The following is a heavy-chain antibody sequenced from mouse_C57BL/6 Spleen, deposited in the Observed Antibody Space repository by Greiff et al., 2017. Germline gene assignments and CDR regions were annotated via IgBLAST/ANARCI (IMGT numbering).Heavy chain of an antibody. D-gene: IGHD2-4*01. CDR1: GYAFSSYW. CDR3: AREGLRRLYWYFDV. CDR2: IYPGDGDT. Sequence: SGASVKISCKASGYAFSSYWMNWVKQRPGKGLEWIGQIYPGDGDTNYNGKFKGKATLTADKSSSTAYMQLSSLTSGDSAVYFCAREGLRRLYWYFDVWGTGTTVTVSS. V-gene: IGHV1-80*01. J-gene: IGHJ1*03.